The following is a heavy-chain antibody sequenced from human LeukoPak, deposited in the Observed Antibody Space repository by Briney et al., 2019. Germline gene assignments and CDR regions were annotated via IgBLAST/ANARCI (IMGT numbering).Heavy chain of an antibody. CDR2: IYPGDSDT. CDR3: ARHQLLSGSTDGYYYSYMDV. CDR1: GSRFTSYW. J-gene: IGHJ6*03. D-gene: IGHD2-2*01. Sequence: GAPLQISGKGSGSRFTSYWIGWVRQLPGKGREGMGIIYPGDSDTRYSPSFQGQVTISADKSISTAYLQWSSLQASDTAMYYCARHQLLSGSTDGYYYSYMDVWGKGTTVTVSS. V-gene: IGHV5-51*01.